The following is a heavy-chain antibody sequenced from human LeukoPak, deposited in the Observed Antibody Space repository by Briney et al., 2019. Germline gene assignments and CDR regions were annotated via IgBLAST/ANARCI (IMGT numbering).Heavy chain of an antibody. Sequence: GGSLRLSCAASGFTFNSYEMNWVRQPPGKGLEWVSYISGSDSSSGKTESYADSVKGRFTTSRDNAKNLLFLHMNSLRVEDTGVYYCTRDHAYGYDNWGHGTLVTVSS. CDR3: TRDHAYGYDN. CDR1: GFTFNSYE. CDR2: ISGSDSSSGKTE. J-gene: IGHJ4*01. D-gene: IGHD4-17*01. V-gene: IGHV3-48*03.